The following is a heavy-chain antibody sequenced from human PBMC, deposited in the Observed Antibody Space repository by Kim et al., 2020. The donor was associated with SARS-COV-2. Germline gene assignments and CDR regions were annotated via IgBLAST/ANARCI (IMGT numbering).Heavy chain of an antibody. Sequence: GGSLRLSCAASGFSFSDYWMHWVRQAPGTGLGWVSHLNPAGGITDYADSVRGRVTPFRENAKNTLYLQMNGLRASAAAGYYCSRGGHGRCSFD. CDR2: LNPAGGIT. D-gene: IGHD2-15*01. J-gene: IGHJ3*02. V-gene: IGHV3-74*01. CDR3: SRGGHGRCSFD. CDR1: GFSFSDYW.